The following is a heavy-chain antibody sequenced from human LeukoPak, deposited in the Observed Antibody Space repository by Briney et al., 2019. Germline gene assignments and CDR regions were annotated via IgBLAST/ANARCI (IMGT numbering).Heavy chain of an antibody. D-gene: IGHD1-26*01. CDR2: MNSGGSTI. V-gene: IGHV3-74*03. CDR1: GFTISNSW. Sequence: PGGSLRLSCAASGFTISNSWMYWVRQARGKGLVWVSRMNSGGSTIEYADSVKGRFTISRDNAKNTLFLQMNSLRVEDTAVYYCARGPDHGGSYYHDWGQGTLVTVSS. CDR3: ARGPDHGGSYYHD. J-gene: IGHJ4*02.